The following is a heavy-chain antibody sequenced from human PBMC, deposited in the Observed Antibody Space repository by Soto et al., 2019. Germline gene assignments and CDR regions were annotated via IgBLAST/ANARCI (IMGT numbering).Heavy chain of an antibody. CDR2: IYYSGST. V-gene: IGHV4-31*03. D-gene: IGHD2-2*01. CDR1: GGSISSGGYY. J-gene: IGHJ3*02. CDR3: ARVKVPAAPDAFDI. Sequence: PSETLSLTCTVSGGSISSGGYYWSWIRQHPGKGLEWIGYIYYSGSTYYNPSLKSRVTISVDTSKNQFSLKLSSVTAADTAVYYCARVKVPAAPDAFDIWGQGTMVTVSS.